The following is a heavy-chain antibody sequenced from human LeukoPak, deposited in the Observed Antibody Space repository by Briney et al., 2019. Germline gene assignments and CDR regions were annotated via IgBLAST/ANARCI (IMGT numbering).Heavy chain of an antibody. J-gene: IGHJ5*02. D-gene: IGHD3-22*01. V-gene: IGHV4-59*01. CDR2: IYYSGST. CDR1: GGSISSYY. Sequence: SETLSLTCTDSGGSISSYYWSWIRQPPGKGLEWIGYIYYSGSTNYNPSLKSRVTISVDTSKNQFSLKLSSVTAADTAVYYCARLMGYDSSGYYYVLGWFNPWGQGTLVTVSS. CDR3: ARLMGYDSSGYYYVLGWFNP.